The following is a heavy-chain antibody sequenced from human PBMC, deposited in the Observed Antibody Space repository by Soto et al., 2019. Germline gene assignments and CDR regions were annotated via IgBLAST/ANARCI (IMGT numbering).Heavy chain of an antibody. CDR2: TTASNTHT. CDR3: ARGGYSSGYHY. CDR1: GYTFTSFD. Sequence: QVQLLQSGTEVKEPGASVKVSCKASGYTFTSFDISWVRQAPGQGLEWVGWTTASNTHTNYAQKLKGWVTMTTDTSTPTAYMELGSLRSDDTGIYYCARGGYSSGYHYWGQGTLVTVSS. J-gene: IGHJ4*02. V-gene: IGHV1-18*04. D-gene: IGHD3-22*01.